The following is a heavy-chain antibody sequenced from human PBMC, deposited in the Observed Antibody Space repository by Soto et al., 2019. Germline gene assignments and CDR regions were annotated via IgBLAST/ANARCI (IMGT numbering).Heavy chain of an antibody. CDR2: INAGNGNT. CDR1: GYTFTSYA. Sequence: QVQLVQSGAEVKKPGASVKVSCKASGYTFTSYAMHWVRQAPGQRHEWMGWINAGNGNTKYSQKLQGRVTSTRDTPASTAYTELSSLRSEDTAVYYCARARRSSGWYFEDYWGQGTLVTVSS. CDR3: ARARRSSGWYFEDY. D-gene: IGHD6-19*01. J-gene: IGHJ4*02. V-gene: IGHV1-3*01.